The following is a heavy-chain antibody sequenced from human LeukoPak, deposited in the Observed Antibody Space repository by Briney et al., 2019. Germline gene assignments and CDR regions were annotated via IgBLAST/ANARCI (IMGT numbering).Heavy chain of an antibody. CDR1: GLTFGNYG. J-gene: IGHJ4*01. V-gene: IGHV3-23*01. Sequence: WGSLRLSCVASGLTFGNYGMNWVRQAPGKGLEWVSSIGGGGYTTYYADSVRGRFTISRDNPNDSMYLQMSSLRAEDTAIYYCAEVESSYCRIWGQGTLVTVSS. CDR2: IGGGGYTT. CDR3: AEVESSYCRI. D-gene: IGHD3-10*01.